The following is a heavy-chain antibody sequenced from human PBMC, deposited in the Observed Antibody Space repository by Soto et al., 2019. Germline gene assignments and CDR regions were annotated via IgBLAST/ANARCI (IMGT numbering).Heavy chain of an antibody. Sequence: GGSLRLSCAASGFTFSSYAMHWVRQAPGKGLEYVSAISSNGGSTYYANSVKGRFTISRDNSKNTLYLQMGSLRAEDMAVYYCARGDSGYSGYDIDYWGQGTLVTVSS. J-gene: IGHJ4*02. CDR2: ISSNGGST. D-gene: IGHD5-12*01. CDR3: ARGDSGYSGYDIDY. CDR1: GFTFSSYA. V-gene: IGHV3-64*01.